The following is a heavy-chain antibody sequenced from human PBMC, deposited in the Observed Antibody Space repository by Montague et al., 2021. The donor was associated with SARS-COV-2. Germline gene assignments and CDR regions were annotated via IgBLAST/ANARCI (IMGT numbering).Heavy chain of an antibody. CDR1: SGSISNDIYY. V-gene: IGHV4-39*01. J-gene: IGHJ2*01. D-gene: IGHD1-1*01. CDR2: SSYGGTS. Sequence: SETLSLTCTVSSGSISNDIYYWSWIRQPPGKGPEWIGCSSYGGTSXYXXSLKRRVTISIDTSKKQCSLKMTAVTAADTAVYFCARQDIQLRFDFWGRGTLVTVSS. CDR3: ARQDIQLRFDF.